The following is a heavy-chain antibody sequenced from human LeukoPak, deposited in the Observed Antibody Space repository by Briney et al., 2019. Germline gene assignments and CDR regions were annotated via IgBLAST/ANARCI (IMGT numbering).Heavy chain of an antibody. CDR1: GYTFIDYY. D-gene: IGHD6-19*01. CDR2: IIPIFGTA. Sequence: ASVKVSCRTSGYTFIDYYIHWVRQAPGQGLEWMGGIIPIFGTANYAQKFQGRVTITADESTSTAYMELSSLRSEDTAVYYCARGESGIAVENWFDPWGQGTLVTVSS. CDR3: ARGESGIAVENWFDP. J-gene: IGHJ5*02. V-gene: IGHV1-69*13.